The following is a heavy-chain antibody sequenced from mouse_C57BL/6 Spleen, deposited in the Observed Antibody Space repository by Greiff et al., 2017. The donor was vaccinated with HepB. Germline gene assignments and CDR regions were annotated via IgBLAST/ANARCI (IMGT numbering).Heavy chain of an antibody. D-gene: IGHD1-1*01. CDR1: GFTFSDYY. V-gene: IGHV5-12*01. Sequence: EVQLQESGGGLVQPGGSLKLSCAASGFTFSDYYMYWVRQTPEKRLEWVAYISNGGGSTYYPDTVKGRFTISRDNAKNTLYLQMSRLKSEDTAMYYCARRGDRTEGFAYWGQGTLVTVSA. CDR3: ARRGDRTEGFAY. CDR2: ISNGGGST. J-gene: IGHJ3*01.